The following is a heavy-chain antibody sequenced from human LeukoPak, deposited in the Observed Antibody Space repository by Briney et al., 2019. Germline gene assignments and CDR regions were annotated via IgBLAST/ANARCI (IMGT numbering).Heavy chain of an antibody. D-gene: IGHD1-26*01. CDR3: ATHGNARREVGPMS. CDR2: IYRDDSDV. CDR1: EYHFTNDW. Sequence: GESLKISCKGSEYHFTNDWIGWVRQMPGKGLEWMGIIYRDDSDVTYSPSFQGQVTISADKSISTAYLQWSALKASDTAMYYCATHGNARREVGPMSWGQGTLVTVSS. J-gene: IGHJ4*02. V-gene: IGHV5-51*01.